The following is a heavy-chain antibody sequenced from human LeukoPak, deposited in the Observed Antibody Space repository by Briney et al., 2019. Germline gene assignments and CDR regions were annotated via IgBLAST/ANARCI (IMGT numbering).Heavy chain of an antibody. V-gene: IGHV3-23*01. J-gene: IGHJ4*02. CDR2: ISGRDGNT. D-gene: IGHD3-22*01. CDR1: GFAFSNYA. CDR3: AKDGADYYDASGFYGDFDY. Sequence: GGSLRLSCAASGFAFSNYAMNWVRQAPGKGLEWVSTISGRDGNTYYADSVKGRFTISRDNSKNTLYLQMYSLRAEDTAVYYCAKDGADYYDASGFYGDFDYWGQGTLVTVSS.